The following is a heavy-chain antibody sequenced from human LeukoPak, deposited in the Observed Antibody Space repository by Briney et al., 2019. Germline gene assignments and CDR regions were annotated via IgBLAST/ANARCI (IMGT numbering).Heavy chain of an antibody. V-gene: IGHV1-18*01. CDR3: ARRIVGGHLGDY. Sequence: ASVKVSCKASGYTFSNYGMSWVRQAPGQGLEWMGWIGAKNGNIDYAQKFEGRLTMTADRSTSTAYMELRSLRSDDTAVYYCARRIVGGHLGDYWGQGTLVAVSS. D-gene: IGHD1-26*01. J-gene: IGHJ4*02. CDR1: GYTFSNYG. CDR2: IGAKNGNI.